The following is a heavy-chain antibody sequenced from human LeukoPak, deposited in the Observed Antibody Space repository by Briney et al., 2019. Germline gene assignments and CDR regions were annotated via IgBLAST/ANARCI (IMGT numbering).Heavy chain of an antibody. Sequence: SETLSLTCAVYGGSFSGYYWSWIRQPPGKGLEWIGEINHSGSTNYNPSLKSRVTISVDTSKNQFSLKLSSVTAADTAVYYCARDRSSSWSNDAFDIWGQGTMVTVSS. CDR2: INHSGST. CDR3: ARDRSSSWSNDAFDI. CDR1: GGSFSGYY. J-gene: IGHJ3*02. D-gene: IGHD6-13*01. V-gene: IGHV4-34*01.